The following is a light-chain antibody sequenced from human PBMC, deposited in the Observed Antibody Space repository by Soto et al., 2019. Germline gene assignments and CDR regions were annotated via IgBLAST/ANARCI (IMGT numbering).Light chain of an antibody. J-gene: IGKJ4*01. CDR2: KAS. V-gene: IGKV1-5*03. CDR3: QQYYSLLT. CDR1: HNISSW. Sequence: DIQMTQSPSTLSASVGDRVTITCRASHNISSWLAWYQQKPGKAPKLLIYKASTLESGVPSRFSGSGSGIEFTLTITSLQPDDFATYYCQQYYSLLTFGGGTKLEI.